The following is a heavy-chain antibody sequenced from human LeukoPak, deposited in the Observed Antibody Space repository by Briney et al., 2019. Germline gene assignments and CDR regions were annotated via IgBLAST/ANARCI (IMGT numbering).Heavy chain of an antibody. CDR2: ISSSGSTI. J-gene: IGHJ5*02. V-gene: IGHV3-11*01. Sequence: GGSLRLSCAASGFTFSDYYMSWIRQAPGKGLEWVSYISSSGSTIYYADSVKGRFTISRDNAKNSLYLQMNSLRAEDTAVYYCAGIKDRGRNWFDPWGQGTLVTVSS. CDR1: GFTFSDYY. CDR3: AGIKDRGRNWFDP. D-gene: IGHD3-10*01.